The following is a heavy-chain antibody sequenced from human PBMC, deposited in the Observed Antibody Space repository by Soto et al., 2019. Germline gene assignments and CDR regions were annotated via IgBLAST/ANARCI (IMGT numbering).Heavy chain of an antibody. CDR1: GFTFSSYE. J-gene: IGHJ6*02. CDR3: PRGSYDFWSGYYRYYYYGMDV. D-gene: IGHD3-3*01. CDR2: ISSSGSTI. Sequence: GVSLRLSCAASGFTFSSYEMNWVRQAPGKGLEWVSYISSSGSTIYYADSVKGRFTISRDNAKNSLYLQMNSLRAEDTAVYYCPRGSYDFWSGYYRYYYYGMDVWGQGTTVTVSS. V-gene: IGHV3-48*03.